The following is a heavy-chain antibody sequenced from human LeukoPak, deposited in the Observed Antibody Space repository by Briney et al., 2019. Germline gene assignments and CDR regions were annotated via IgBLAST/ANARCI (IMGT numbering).Heavy chain of an antibody. J-gene: IGHJ4*02. Sequence: TGGSLRLSCAASGFTFSNYAMNWVRQAPGKGLEWVSLKGRFSISRDNSKNTVYLQMNSLRADDTAMYYCARVSRVAYSSSWYLDYWGQGTLVTVSS. CDR1: GFTFSNYA. CDR3: ARVSRVAYSSSWYLDY. V-gene: IGHV3-23*01. D-gene: IGHD6-13*01.